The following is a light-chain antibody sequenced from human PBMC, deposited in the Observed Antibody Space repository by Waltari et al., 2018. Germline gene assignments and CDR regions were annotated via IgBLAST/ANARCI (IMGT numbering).Light chain of an antibody. CDR1: STAVGGYTY. Sequence: QSALTQPRSVSGSPGQSATIPCTVTSTAVGGYTYSSWYQQHPGKAPTLMIYEVSKRPSGVPDRFSGSKSGNTASLTISGLQAEDEADYYCCSYAGSYTWVFGGGTKLTVL. CDR3: CSYAGSYTWV. CDR2: EVS. J-gene: IGLJ3*02. V-gene: IGLV2-11*02.